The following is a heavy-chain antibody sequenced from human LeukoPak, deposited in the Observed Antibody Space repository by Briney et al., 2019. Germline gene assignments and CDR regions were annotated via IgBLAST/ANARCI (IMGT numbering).Heavy chain of an antibody. V-gene: IGHV1-18*04. D-gene: IGHD2-15*01. CDR1: GYTFTGYY. Sequence: ASVKVSCKASGYTFTGYYMHWVRQAPGQGLEWMGWISTYNGNTNYAQRLQGRATMTTDTSTTTAYMELRSLRYDDTAVYYCARSYCSGGNCYADPWGQGTLVTVSS. CDR3: ARSYCSGGNCYADP. CDR2: ISTYNGNT. J-gene: IGHJ5*02.